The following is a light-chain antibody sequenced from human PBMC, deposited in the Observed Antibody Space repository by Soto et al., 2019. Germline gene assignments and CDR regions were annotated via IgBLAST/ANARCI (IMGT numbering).Light chain of an antibody. CDR3: QQSYSTPRT. CDR2: AVS. J-gene: IGKJ1*01. CDR1: QSISSY. V-gene: IGKV1-39*01. Sequence: DIPMTQSPSSLSASVGDRVTITCRASQSISSYLNWYQQKQGKAPKLLIYAVSNLQSGVPSRFSGSGSGTDFTLTISSLQPEDFATYYCQQSYSTPRTFGQGTKVEIK.